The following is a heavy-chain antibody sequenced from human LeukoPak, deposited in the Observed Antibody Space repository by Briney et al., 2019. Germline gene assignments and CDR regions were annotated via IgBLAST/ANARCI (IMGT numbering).Heavy chain of an antibody. CDR1: GGSISSTSYF. CDR2: IYYSGNT. Sequence: PSETLSLTCTVSGGSISSTSYFWGWIRQPPGKGLEWIGGIYYSGNTYYNPSLKSRVTISVDTSQNQFSLKLRSVTAADTAVYYCARQGTITIFNTWGQGTLVTVCS. J-gene: IGHJ5*02. CDR3: ARQGTITIFNT. D-gene: IGHD3-9*01. V-gene: IGHV4-39*01.